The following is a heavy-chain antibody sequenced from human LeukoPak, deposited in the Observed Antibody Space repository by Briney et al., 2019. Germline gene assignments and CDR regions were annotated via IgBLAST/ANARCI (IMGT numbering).Heavy chain of an antibody. Sequence: SETLSLTCAVYGGSFSGYYWSWIRQPPGKGLEWIGEINHSGSTNYNPSLKSRVTISVDTSKNQFSLKLSSVTAADTAVYYCARGTPDGGNLFWGQGTLVTVSS. V-gene: IGHV4-34*01. CDR3: ARGTPDGGNLF. D-gene: IGHD4-23*01. J-gene: IGHJ4*02. CDR2: INHSGST. CDR1: GGSFSGYY.